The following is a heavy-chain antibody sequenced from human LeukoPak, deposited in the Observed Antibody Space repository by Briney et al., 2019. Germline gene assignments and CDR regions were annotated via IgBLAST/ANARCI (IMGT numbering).Heavy chain of an antibody. J-gene: IGHJ5*01. D-gene: IGHD5-18*01. CDR2: ISSSGSYI. CDR3: ARVWVFSYDS. V-gene: IGHV3-21*01. Sequence: GGPLRLSCVASGFTFSSYNMNWVRQAPGKGLEWVSSISSSGSYIYYADSVKGRFTISRDSAKNSLYLQMNSLRAEDTAMYYYARVWVFSYDSWGQGTLVTVSS. CDR1: GFTFSSYN.